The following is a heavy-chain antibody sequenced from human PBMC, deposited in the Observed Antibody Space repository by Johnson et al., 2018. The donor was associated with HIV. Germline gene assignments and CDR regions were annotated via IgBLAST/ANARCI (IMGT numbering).Heavy chain of an antibody. D-gene: IGHD5-12*01. J-gene: IGHJ3*02. CDR2: IRYDGSNK. Sequence: QVQLVESGGGVVQPGGSLRLSCAASGFTFSSYGMHWVRQAPGKGLEWVAFIRYDGSNKYYGDSVKGRFTISRDNAQKSLYLQMNSLRAEDTAVYYCARDASGYEEWAFDIWGQGTMVTVSS. V-gene: IGHV3-30*02. CDR1: GFTFSSYG. CDR3: ARDASGYEEWAFDI.